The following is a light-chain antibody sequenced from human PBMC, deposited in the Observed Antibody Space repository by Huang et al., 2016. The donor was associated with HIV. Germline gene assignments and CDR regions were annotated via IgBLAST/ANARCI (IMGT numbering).Light chain of an antibody. CDR3: QQSYSTPYT. CDR1: QNINTY. V-gene: IGKV1-39*01. Sequence: DIQMTQSPPSLSASIGDSVTITCRASQNINTYLNWYRHKPGEAPDLLIHAASTLQNGVASRFSGGGSGTHFTLTINRLQPDDFGTYYCQQSYSTPYTFGRGTRVDIK. CDR2: AAS. J-gene: IGKJ2*01.